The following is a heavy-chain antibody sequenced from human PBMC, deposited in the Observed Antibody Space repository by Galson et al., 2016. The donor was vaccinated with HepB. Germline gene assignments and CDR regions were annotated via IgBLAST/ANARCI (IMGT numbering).Heavy chain of an antibody. J-gene: IGHJ4*02. Sequence: SLRLSCAASGFTFSSHSMNWVRQAPGKALEWVSSISSSGTYIYYADSLKGRFTISRDDAKNSLYLQMNSLRAEDTAVYYCAREAYGSHFFDYWGQGALVTVSS. CDR2: ISSSGTYI. CDR1: GFTFSSHS. V-gene: IGHV3-21*01. D-gene: IGHD3-10*01. CDR3: AREAYGSHFFDY.